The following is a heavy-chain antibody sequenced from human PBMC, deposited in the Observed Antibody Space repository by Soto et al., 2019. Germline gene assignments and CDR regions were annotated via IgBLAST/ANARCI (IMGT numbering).Heavy chain of an antibody. J-gene: IGHJ4*02. CDR2: IYYSGST. CDR3: ARHASGSYYKSPLDH. CDR1: DGSVSSSNYY. Sequence: SETLSLTCIVSDGSVSSSNYYWGWIRQPPEKGLEWIGSIYYSGSTYYNPSLRSRVTISVDTSKNQFSLKLSSVTAADTAVYYCARHASGSYYKSPLDHWGQGILVTVSS. D-gene: IGHD3-10*01. V-gene: IGHV4-39*01.